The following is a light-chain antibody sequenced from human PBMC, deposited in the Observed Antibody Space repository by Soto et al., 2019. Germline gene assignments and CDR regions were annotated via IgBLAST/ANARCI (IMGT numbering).Light chain of an antibody. CDR1: SRDVGGYNL. J-gene: IGLJ3*02. CDR2: EDS. Sequence: QSVLTQPASVSGSPGQSITISCTGTSRDVGGYNLVSWYQQHPGKAPKLMIYEDSARPSGISNRFSGSKSGDTASLTISRLQAEDEAHYYCCSYAGSRTFVFGGGTKLTVL. CDR3: CSYAGSRTFV. V-gene: IGLV2-23*02.